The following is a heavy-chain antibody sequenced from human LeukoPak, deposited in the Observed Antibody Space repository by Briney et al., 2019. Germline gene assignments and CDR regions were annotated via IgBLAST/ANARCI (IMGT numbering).Heavy chain of an antibody. J-gene: IGHJ4*02. CDR1: GFTFGDYY. V-gene: IGHV3-11*05. D-gene: IGHD3-10*01. Sequence: GGSLRLSCAASGFTFGDYYMSWIRQAPGKGLEWVSYITSSSSSTNYADSVKGRFTISRDDANTSLYLQMNSLRAEDTAVYYCARGGSFIRGVISTLYYFDYWGERTLVTVSS. CDR2: ITSSSSST. CDR3: ARGGSFIRGVISTLYYFDY.